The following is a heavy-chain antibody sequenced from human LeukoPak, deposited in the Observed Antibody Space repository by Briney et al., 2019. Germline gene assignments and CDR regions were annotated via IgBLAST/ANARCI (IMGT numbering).Heavy chain of an antibody. CDR1: GYTFTTYG. V-gene: IGHV1-18*04. D-gene: IGHD3-10*01. CDR2: ISAYNGNT. J-gene: IGHJ4*02. Sequence: ASVKVSCKGSGYTFTTYGIDWVRQAPGQGPEWMGWISAYNGNTDYAQKFQGRVTVTTDTSAKTAYMELRGLRSDDTAVYYCAILDLVQGGFDYWGQGTLVTVSS. CDR3: AILDLVQGGFDY.